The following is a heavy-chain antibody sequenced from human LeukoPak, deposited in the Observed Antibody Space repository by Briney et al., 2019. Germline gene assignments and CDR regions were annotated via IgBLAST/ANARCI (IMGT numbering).Heavy chain of an antibody. CDR1: GYSFTSYW. V-gene: IGHV5-51*01. D-gene: IGHD2-2*01. J-gene: IGHJ4*02. CDR3: ARHVVVSGSYFDY. Sequence: GESLKISCKGSGYSFTSYWIGWVRQMPGKGLEWMGIIYHGDSDTRYSPSFQGQVTISADKSISTAYLQWSSLKASDTAMYYCARHVVVSGSYFDYWGQGTLVTVSS. CDR2: IYHGDSDT.